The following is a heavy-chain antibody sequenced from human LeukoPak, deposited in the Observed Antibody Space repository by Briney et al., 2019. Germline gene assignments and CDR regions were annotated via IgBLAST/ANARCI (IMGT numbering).Heavy chain of an antibody. Sequence: ASVKVSCKASGYTFTSYDINWVRQAPGQGLEWMGGMNPNSGNTGYAQKFQGRVTMTRNTSISTAYMELSSLRSEDTAVYYCARGRGAVAGSSFDPWGQGTLVTVSS. V-gene: IGHV1-8*01. CDR3: ARGRGAVAGSSFDP. D-gene: IGHD6-19*01. CDR2: MNPNSGNT. J-gene: IGHJ5*02. CDR1: GYTFTSYD.